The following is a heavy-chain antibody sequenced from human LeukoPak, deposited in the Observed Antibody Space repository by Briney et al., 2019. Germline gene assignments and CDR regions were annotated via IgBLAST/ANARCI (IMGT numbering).Heavy chain of an antibody. CDR1: GGSVSSGSYY. Sequence: SETLSLTCTVSGGSVSSGSYYWSWIRQPPGKGLEWIGRIYTTGSTNYNPSLKSRVTMSVDTSENRFSLKLSSVTAADTAVYYCARSGYDSSGYYRDYFDYWGQGTLVTVSS. CDR2: IYTTGST. CDR3: ARSGYDSSGYYRDYFDY. V-gene: IGHV4-61*01. J-gene: IGHJ4*02. D-gene: IGHD3-22*01.